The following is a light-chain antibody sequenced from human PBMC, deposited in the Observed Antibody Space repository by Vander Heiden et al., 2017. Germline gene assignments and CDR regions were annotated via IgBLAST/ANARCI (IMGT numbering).Light chain of an antibody. V-gene: IGKV2-28*01. CDR1: QSLLQSNGYND. Sequence: DIVMTQSPLSLPVTPGEPASIPCRYSQSLLQSNGYNDLDWYLQKPEQSPQLLIYLCSSPASSVPDRFSGSGSGTDFTLKISMVEADDVGVYYCMQALQTLFTFGPGTKVDIK. CDR2: LCS. J-gene: IGKJ3*01. CDR3: MQALQTLFT.